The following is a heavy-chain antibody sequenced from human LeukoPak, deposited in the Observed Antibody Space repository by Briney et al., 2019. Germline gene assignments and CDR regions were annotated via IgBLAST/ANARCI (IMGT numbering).Heavy chain of an antibody. CDR1: GFTFSSYA. CDR2: ISYDGSNK. V-gene: IGHV3-30-3*01. Sequence: GRSLRLSCAASGFTFSSYAMHWVRQAPSKGLEWVAVISYDGSNKYYADSVKGRFTISRDNSKNTLYLQMNSLRAEDTAVYYCASPDYYDSTSGDYWGQGTLVTVSS. D-gene: IGHD3-22*01. J-gene: IGHJ4*02. CDR3: ASPDYYDSTSGDY.